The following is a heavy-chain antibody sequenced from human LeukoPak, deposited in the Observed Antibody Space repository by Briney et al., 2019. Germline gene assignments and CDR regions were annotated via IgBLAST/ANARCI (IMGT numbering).Heavy chain of an antibody. J-gene: IGHJ1*01. CDR3: TSPPLGYCSTTSCLQYFEQ. Sequence: GGSLRLSCAASGFTFSDYYMSWIRQAPGEGLEWVSYISSSGSIIDYADSVRGRSTISRDNAKNSLYLQMNSLRAEDTAVYYCTSPPLGYCSTTSCLQYFEQWGQGTLVTVSS. D-gene: IGHD2-2*01. CDR2: ISSSGSII. CDR1: GFTFSDYY. V-gene: IGHV3-11*04.